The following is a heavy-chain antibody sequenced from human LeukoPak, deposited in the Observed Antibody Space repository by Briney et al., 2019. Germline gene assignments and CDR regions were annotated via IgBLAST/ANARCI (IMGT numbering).Heavy chain of an antibody. V-gene: IGHV4-39*01. CDR2: IYYSGST. J-gene: IGHJ4*02. Sequence: PSETLSLTCTVSGGSISSSSYYWGWIRQPPGKGLEGIGSIYYSGSTYYNPSLKSRVTISVGTSKNQFSLKLSSVTAADTAVYYCARLGSGGYRYWGQGTLVTVSS. CDR1: GGSISSSSYY. CDR3: ARLGSGGYRY. D-gene: IGHD3-3*01.